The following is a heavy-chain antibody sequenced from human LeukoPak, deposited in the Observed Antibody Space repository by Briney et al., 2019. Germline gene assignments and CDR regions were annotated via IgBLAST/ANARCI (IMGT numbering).Heavy chain of an antibody. Sequence: GGSLRLSCAASGFIVSSNYMSWVRQAPGKGLEWVSVISGGGITHYTDSVKGRFTISRDNSKNTLYLQMNSLRAEDTAVYYCARDGWYYDSSGYSRSFDYWGQGTLVTVSS. D-gene: IGHD3-22*01. J-gene: IGHJ4*02. CDR1: GFIVSSNY. CDR3: ARDGWYYDSSGYSRSFDY. CDR2: ISGGGIT. V-gene: IGHV3-53*01.